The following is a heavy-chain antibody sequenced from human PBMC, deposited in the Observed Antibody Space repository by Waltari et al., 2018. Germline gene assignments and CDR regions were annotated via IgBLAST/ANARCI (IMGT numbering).Heavy chain of an antibody. CDR2: FTTHHATP. V-gene: IGHV7-4-1*02. Sequence: QVQLVQSGAEVLRPGASGKVSCQASGYTSINYAVNRVRQSPGQGVELMGGFTTHHATPTYAQAFTGRFVFSLDTSVSATYLQITSLKTEDSAVYYCAREVVPPHTVVINWFGPWGQGTLVTVSS. J-gene: IGHJ5*02. D-gene: IGHD2-15*01. CDR3: AREVVPPHTVVINWFGP. CDR1: GYTSINYA.